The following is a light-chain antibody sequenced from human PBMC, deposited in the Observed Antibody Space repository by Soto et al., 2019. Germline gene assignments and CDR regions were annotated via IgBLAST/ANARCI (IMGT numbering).Light chain of an antibody. V-gene: IGKV1-5*01. CDR1: QPISSW. CDR3: QQYTPNSRT. J-gene: IGKJ1*01. Sequence: DIQMTQSPPTLSASVGDRVTITCRASQPISSWLAWYHQKPGKAPKLLIYDASNLESGVPSRFSGSGSGTEFTLTISSLQPEDFATYSCQQYTPNSRTFGQGTKVDI. CDR2: DAS.